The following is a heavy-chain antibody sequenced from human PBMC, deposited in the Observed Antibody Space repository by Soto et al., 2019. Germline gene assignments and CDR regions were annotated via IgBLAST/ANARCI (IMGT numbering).Heavy chain of an antibody. V-gene: IGHV1-18*01. CDR3: ARDAFREVLRFLEWFKPRFDP. J-gene: IGHJ5*02. CDR1: GYTFTSYG. D-gene: IGHD3-3*01. CDR2: ISAYNGNT. Sequence: ASVKVSCKASGYTFTSYGISWVRQAPGQGLEWMGWISAYNGNTNYAQKHQGRVTMTTDTSTSTAYMDLRSLLSDYTAVYYCARDAFREVLRFLEWFKPRFDPWG.